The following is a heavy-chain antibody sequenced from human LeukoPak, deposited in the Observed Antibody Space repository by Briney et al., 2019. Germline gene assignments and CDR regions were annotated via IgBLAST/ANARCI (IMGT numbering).Heavy chain of an antibody. CDR1: GFTFSSYS. D-gene: IGHD3-22*01. Sequence: GGSLRLSCAASGFTFSSYSMSWVRQAPGKGLEWVSSISSSSSFIYYADSVKGRFTISRDNAKNSLYLQMNSLRAEATAVYYCAHSSGYAYGLDYWGRGTLVTVSS. V-gene: IGHV3-21*01. CDR3: AHSSGYAYGLDY. J-gene: IGHJ4*02. CDR2: ISSSSSFI.